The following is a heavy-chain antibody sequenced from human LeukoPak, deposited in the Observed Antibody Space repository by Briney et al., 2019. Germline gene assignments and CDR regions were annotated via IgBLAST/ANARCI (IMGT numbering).Heavy chain of an antibody. Sequence: SETLSLTCAVHGGSFSDYYWSWIRQPPGKGLEWIGEINHSGSTNYNPSLKSRVTISVDTSKNQFSLKLSSVTAADTAVYYCARGGHYWGQGTLVTVSS. J-gene: IGHJ4*02. CDR2: INHSGST. CDR3: ARGGHY. V-gene: IGHV4-34*01. CDR1: GGSFSDYY.